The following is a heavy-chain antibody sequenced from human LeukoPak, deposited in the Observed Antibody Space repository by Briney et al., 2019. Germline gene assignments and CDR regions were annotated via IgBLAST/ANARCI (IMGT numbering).Heavy chain of an antibody. D-gene: IGHD3-22*01. CDR3: AKYSDSSGYSRPSDY. CDR1: GFTFSTYA. CDR2: ISGSGGNT. Sequence: PGGSLRLSCAASGFTFSTYALNWVRQAPGKGLDWLSAISGSGGNTYYADSVKGRFTISRDNSKNTLYLQMNSLRAEDTAVYYCAKYSDSSGYSRPSDYWGQGILVTVSS. V-gene: IGHV3-23*01. J-gene: IGHJ4*02.